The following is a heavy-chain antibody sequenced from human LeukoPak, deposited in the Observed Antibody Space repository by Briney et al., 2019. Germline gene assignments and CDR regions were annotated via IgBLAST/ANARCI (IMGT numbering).Heavy chain of an antibody. J-gene: IGHJ5*02. CDR1: GYTFTNDG. D-gene: IGHD2-15*01. CDR3: TRDQGYCSGGSCYYWFDP. Sequence: GASVKASCKASGYTFTNDGISWVRQAPGQGLEWMGWISGYNGNTNYAQKVQGRVTMTTDISTSTAYMELRSLRSDDTAVYYCTRDQGYCSGGSCYYWFDPWGQGTLVTVSS. CDR2: ISGYNGNT. V-gene: IGHV1-18*04.